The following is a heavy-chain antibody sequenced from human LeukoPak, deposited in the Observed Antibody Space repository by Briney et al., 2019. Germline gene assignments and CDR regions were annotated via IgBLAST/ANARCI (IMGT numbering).Heavy chain of an antibody. V-gene: IGHV3-21*01. CDR2: ISSSSSYI. CDR3: ARDPLAGFGELNYYYYYMDV. CDR1: GFTFSSYS. J-gene: IGHJ6*03. D-gene: IGHD3-10*01. Sequence: GGSLRLSCAASGFTFSSYSMDWVRQAPGKGLEWVSSISSSSSYIYYADSVKGRFTISRDNAKNSLYLQMNSLRAEDTAVYYCARDPLAGFGELNYYYYYMDVWGKGTTVTVSS.